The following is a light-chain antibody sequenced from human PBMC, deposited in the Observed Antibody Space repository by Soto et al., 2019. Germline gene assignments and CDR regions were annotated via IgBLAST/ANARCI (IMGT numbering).Light chain of an antibody. V-gene: IGKV3-20*01. CDR2: GAS. J-gene: IGKJ1*01. Sequence: EIVLTQSPGTLSLSPGERATLSCRASQGISSNYLAWYQQKTGQAPRLLIYGASSRAIDIPDRFSGSASGTDFTLTISRLEPEDFAVYYCQLYGSSPPWTFGQGTKVEIK. CDR1: QGISSNY. CDR3: QLYGSSPPWT.